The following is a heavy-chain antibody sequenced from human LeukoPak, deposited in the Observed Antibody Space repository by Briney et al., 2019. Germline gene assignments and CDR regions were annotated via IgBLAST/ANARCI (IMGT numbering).Heavy chain of an antibody. CDR2: SSSDGTTV. D-gene: IGHD3-10*01. J-gene: IGHJ5*02. CDR3: AKNLGYYASGSSWFDP. Sequence: GGSLRLSCVVSGFTLSTSEINWVRQAPGKGLEWLSYSSSDGTTVYYADSVKGRFTISRDNSKNTLYLQMNSLRAEDTAVYYCAKNLGYYASGSSWFDPWGQGTLVTVSS. CDR1: GFTLSTSE. V-gene: IGHV3-48*03.